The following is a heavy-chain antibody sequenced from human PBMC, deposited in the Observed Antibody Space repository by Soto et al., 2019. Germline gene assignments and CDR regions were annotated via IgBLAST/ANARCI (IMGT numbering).Heavy chain of an antibody. CDR2: ISSSGSTI. Sequence: AGGSLRLPCTASGLSLSSYELNSVRQASRKGMEWVSYISSSGSTIYYADSVKGRFTIYRDNAKNSLYLQMNSLRAEDTAVYYCARAGTLYYDFWSGYFNWFDPWGQGTLVT. D-gene: IGHD3-3*01. V-gene: IGHV3-48*03. J-gene: IGHJ5*02. CDR3: ARAGTLYYDFWSGYFNWFDP. CDR1: GLSLSSYE.